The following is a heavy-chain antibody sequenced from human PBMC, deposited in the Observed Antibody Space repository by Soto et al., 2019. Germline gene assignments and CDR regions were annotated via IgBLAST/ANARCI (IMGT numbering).Heavy chain of an antibody. V-gene: IGHV1-69*02. CDR1: GGTFSSYT. J-gene: IGHJ6*03. CDR2: IIPILGIA. CDR3: ARSGDYGPADYYYYYYMDV. Sequence: SVKVSCKASGGTFSSYTISWVRQAPGQGLEWMGRIIPILGIANYAQKFQGRVTITADKSTSTAYMELSSLRSEDTAVYYCARSGDYGPADYYYYYYMDVWGKGTTVTVSS. D-gene: IGHD4-17*01.